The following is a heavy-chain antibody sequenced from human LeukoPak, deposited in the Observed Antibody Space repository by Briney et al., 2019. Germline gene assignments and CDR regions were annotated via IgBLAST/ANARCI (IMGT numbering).Heavy chain of an antibody. CDR1: GGTFSSYA. J-gene: IGHJ6*02. V-gene: IGHV1-69*04. CDR3: AREQGLGFGELLGSYYYGMDV. CDR2: IIPILGIA. D-gene: IGHD3-10*01. Sequence: AASVKVSCKASGGTFSSYAISWVRQAPGQGLEWMGRIIPILGIANYAQKFQGRVTITADKSTSTAYMELSSLRAEDTAVYDCAREQGLGFGELLGSYYYGMDVWGQGTTVTVSS.